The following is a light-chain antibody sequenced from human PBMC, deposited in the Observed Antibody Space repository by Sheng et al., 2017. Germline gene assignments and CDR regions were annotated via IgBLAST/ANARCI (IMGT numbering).Light chain of an antibody. CDR2: VTS. CDR1: QSISSY. Sequence: DIQMTQSPSSLSASVGDRVTITCRASQSISSYLNWYQQKPRKAPKLLIYVTSRLESGVPSRFSGSGSGTDFTLTISSLQPEDFATYYCLQHNSYPLTFGQGTKLEIK. CDR3: LQHNSYPLT. V-gene: IGKV1-39*01. J-gene: IGKJ2*01.